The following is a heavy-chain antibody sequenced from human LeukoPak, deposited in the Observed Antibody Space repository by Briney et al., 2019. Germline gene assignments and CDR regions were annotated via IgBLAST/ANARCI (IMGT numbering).Heavy chain of an antibody. CDR2: INHSGST. Sequence: SETLSLTCAVYGGSFSGYYWSWIRQPPGKGLEWIGEINHSGSTNYNPSLKSRVTISVDTSRNQFSLKLSSVTAADTAFYYCASQGHHGKIVGTTLSYFYMDVWGKGTTVTVSS. J-gene: IGHJ6*03. V-gene: IGHV4-34*01. CDR1: GGSFSGYY. CDR3: ASQGHHGKIVGTTLSYFYMDV. D-gene: IGHD1-26*01.